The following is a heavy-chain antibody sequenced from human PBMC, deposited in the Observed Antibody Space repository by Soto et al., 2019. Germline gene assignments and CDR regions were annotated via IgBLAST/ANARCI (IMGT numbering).Heavy chain of an antibody. CDR3: ASPGDGGNSFFYYGMDV. D-gene: IGHD2-21*02. J-gene: IGHJ6*02. Sequence: GGSLRLSCAASGFTFSDYYMRWIRQAPGKXLEWVSYISSSGSTIYYADSVKGRFTISRDNAKNSLYLQMNSLRAEDTAVYYCASPGDGGNSFFYYGMDVWGQGTTVTVSS. V-gene: IGHV3-11*01. CDR1: GFTFSDYY. CDR2: ISSSGSTI.